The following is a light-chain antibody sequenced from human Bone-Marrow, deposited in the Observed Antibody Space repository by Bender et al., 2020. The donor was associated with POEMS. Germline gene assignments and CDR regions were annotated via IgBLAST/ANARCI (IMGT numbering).Light chain of an antibody. V-gene: IGLV1-44*01. CDR3: ATWDDSLDGYV. CDR2: NNN. Sequence: QSVLTQPPSASGTPGRRVTISCSGSNSNIGSSTVSWYQQLPGTAPKLLIHNNNVRPSGVRDRFSGSKSGTSASLAISGLQSEDEADYYCATWDDSLDGYVFGTGTKVTVL. CDR1: NSNIGSST. J-gene: IGLJ1*01.